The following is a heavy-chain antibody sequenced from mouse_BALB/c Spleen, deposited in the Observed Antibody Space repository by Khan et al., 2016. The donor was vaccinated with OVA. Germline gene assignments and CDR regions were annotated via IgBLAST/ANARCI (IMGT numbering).Heavy chain of an antibody. CDR3: ARREVYYVDY. V-gene: IGHV1-76*01. CDR1: GYTFTDYY. CDR2: IYHGSGNI. Sequence: QVQLKQSGAELARPGASVNLSCKPSGYTFTDYYISWGKQRTGQGLEGIAEIYHGSGNIYYNEKFKGKATLTADKSSSTAYMQLSSLTSEDSAGYFCARREVYYVDYWGQGTTLTVSS. D-gene: IGHD2-1*01. J-gene: IGHJ2*01.